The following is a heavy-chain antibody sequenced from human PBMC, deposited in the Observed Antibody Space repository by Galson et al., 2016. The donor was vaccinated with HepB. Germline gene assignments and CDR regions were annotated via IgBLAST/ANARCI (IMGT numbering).Heavy chain of an antibody. J-gene: IGHJ4*02. D-gene: IGHD2-2*02. CDR2: IKTDGSET. CDR3: ATSYSAPWGIDY. V-gene: IGHV3-7*01. Sequence: SLRLSCAASGFTFSSYSMNWVRQAPGKGVEWVASIKTDGSETHYGDSVGGRFTVSRDNGKTSLHLEMNSLRVEDTAVYYCATSYSAPWGIDYWGQGTLVTVST. CDR1: GFTFSSYS.